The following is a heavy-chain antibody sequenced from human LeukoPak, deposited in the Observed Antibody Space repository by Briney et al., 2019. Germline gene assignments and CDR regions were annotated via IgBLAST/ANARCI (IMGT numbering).Heavy chain of an antibody. J-gene: IGHJ1*01. Sequence: ASVTVSCKASAYSFTDYYIHWVRQAPGQGPEGMGWINGNSGGTNYAREFQGRVTMTRDTSISTVYMELSGLRSDDAAIYYCTRGCTRGDRPECFQHWGQGTLVSVSS. CDR1: AYSFTDYY. D-gene: IGHD2-8*01. CDR2: INGNSGGT. CDR3: TRGCTRGDRPECFQH. V-gene: IGHV1-2*02.